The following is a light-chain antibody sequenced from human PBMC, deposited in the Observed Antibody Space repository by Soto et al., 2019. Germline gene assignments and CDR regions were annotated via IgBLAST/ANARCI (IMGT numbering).Light chain of an antibody. V-gene: IGKV1-39*01. Sequence: DIQMTQSPSSLSASVGDRVTITCRASQSISSNLNWYQQKPGKAPKLLIYAASNLQSGVPSTFSGSGSGTEFTLTISSLQPDDFATYYCQQYNSYPLTFGGGTKVDIK. CDR2: AAS. CDR1: QSISSN. J-gene: IGKJ4*01. CDR3: QQYNSYPLT.